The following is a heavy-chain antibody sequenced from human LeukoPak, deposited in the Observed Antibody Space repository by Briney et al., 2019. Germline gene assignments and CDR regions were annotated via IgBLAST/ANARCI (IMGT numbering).Heavy chain of an antibody. CDR1: GSSFTSYW. D-gene: IGHD6-13*01. CDR3: ARHVSSLYYYGMDV. Sequence: GASLKISCQGSGSSFTSYWISWVRQLPGKGLEWMGRIDPSDSYTNYSPSFQGHVTISADKSISTAYLQWSSLKASDTAMYYCARHVSSLYYYGMDVWGQGTTVTVSS. CDR2: IDPSDSYT. J-gene: IGHJ6*02. V-gene: IGHV5-10-1*01.